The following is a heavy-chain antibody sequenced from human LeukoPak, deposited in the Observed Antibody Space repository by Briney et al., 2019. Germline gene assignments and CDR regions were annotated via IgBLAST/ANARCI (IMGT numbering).Heavy chain of an antibody. CDR3: ARHISWNYYGSGSYPYYFDY. Sequence: GGSLRLSCAASGFSFSSYWMSWVRQAPGKGLEWVANIKEDGSEKYYVDSVKGRFTISRDNAKNSLYLQMNSLRVEDTAVYYCARHISWNYYGSGSYPYYFDYWGQGTLVTVSS. CDR2: IKEDGSEK. D-gene: IGHD3-10*01. J-gene: IGHJ4*02. V-gene: IGHV3-7*01. CDR1: GFSFSSYW.